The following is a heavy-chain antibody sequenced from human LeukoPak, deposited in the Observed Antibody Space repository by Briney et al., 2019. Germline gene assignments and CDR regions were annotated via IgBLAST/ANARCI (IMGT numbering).Heavy chain of an antibody. CDR1: GDSFSSYY. CDR2: IYTSGRT. Sequence: SETLSLTCTVSGDSFSSYYWSWIRQPAGKGLESMWRIYTSGRTNYDRSLKRRVTMSVDTSKNQYSLKLTSVTGADTAVDYCAGGYSGYDVSDYWGQGTLVSVSS. J-gene: IGHJ4*02. CDR3: AGGYSGYDVSDY. D-gene: IGHD5-12*01. V-gene: IGHV4-4*07.